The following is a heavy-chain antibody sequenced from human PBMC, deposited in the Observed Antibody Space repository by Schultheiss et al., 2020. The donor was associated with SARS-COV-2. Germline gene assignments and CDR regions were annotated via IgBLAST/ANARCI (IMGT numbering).Heavy chain of an antibody. Sequence: GGSLRLSCAASGFTFSSYWMSWVRQAPGKGLEWVSAISGSGGSTYYADSVKGRFTISRDNSKNTLYLQMNSLRAEDTAVYYCAKDYLFYGSGSYYPVYDYWGQGTLVTVSS. D-gene: IGHD3-10*01. CDR3: AKDYLFYGSGSYYPVYDY. CDR1: GFTFSSYW. CDR2: ISGSGGST. J-gene: IGHJ4*02. V-gene: IGHV3-23*01.